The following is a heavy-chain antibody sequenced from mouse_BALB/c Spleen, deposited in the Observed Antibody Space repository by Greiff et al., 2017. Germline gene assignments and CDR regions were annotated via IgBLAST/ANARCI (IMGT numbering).Heavy chain of an antibody. Sequence: EVQRVESGGGLVQPKGSLKLSCAASGFTFNTYAMNWVRQAPGKGLEWVARIRSKSNNYATYYADSVKDRFTISRDDSQSMLYLQMNNLKTEDTAMYYCVREIYGYGYFDVWGAGTTVTVSS. CDR1: GFTFNTYA. V-gene: IGHV10-1*02. CDR3: VREIYGYGYFDV. CDR2: IRSKSNNYAT. J-gene: IGHJ1*01. D-gene: IGHD1-1*01.